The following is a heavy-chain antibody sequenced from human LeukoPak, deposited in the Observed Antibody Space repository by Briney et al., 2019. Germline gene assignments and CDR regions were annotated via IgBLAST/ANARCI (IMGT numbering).Heavy chain of an antibody. CDR1: GFTFSSYA. V-gene: IGHV3-23*01. D-gene: IGHD5-12*01. Sequence: EGSLRLSCAASGFTFSSYAMSWVRQAPGKGLEWVSAISGSGGSTYYADSVKGRFTISRDNSKNTLYLQMNSLRAEDTALYYCAKDSTAGYSGYDDWGQGTLVTVSS. CDR2: ISGSGGST. J-gene: IGHJ4*02. CDR3: AKDSTAGYSGYDD.